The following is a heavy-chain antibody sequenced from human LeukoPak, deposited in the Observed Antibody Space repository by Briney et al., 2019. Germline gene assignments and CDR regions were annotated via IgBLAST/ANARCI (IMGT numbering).Heavy chain of an antibody. CDR1: GFTFSSYE. CDR3: ARVIYDSSGNNADY. V-gene: IGHV3-48*03. J-gene: IGHJ4*02. CDR2: ISSSGSTI. Sequence: PGGSLRLSCAASGFTFSSYEMNWVRQAPGKGLEWVSYISSSGSTIYYADSVKGRFTISRDNAKNSLYLQMNSLRAEDTAVYYCARVIYDSSGNNADYWGQGTLVTVSS. D-gene: IGHD3-22*01.